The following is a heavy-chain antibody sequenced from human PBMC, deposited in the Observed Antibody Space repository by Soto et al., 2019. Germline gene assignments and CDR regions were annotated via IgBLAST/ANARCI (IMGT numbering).Heavy chain of an antibody. V-gene: IGHV1-69*01. CDR2: IIPVFGTA. D-gene: IGHD6-13*01. J-gene: IGHJ6*02. CDR1: GGTFSSYF. Sequence: HVQLVQSGAEVKKAGSSVKVSCKVSGGTFSSYFINWVRQAPGQGLEWVGGIIPVFGTASYAEKFQGRVTITADESTSTAYMELSRLRSDDTAVYYCARETPSAAAAYYYYGLDVWGQGTTVTVPS. CDR3: ARETPSAAAAYYYYGLDV.